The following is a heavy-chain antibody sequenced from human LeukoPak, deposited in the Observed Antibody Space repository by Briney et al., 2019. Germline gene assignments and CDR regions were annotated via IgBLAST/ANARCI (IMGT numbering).Heavy chain of an antibody. CDR3: AREGGYSYALDY. Sequence: GGSLRLSCAASGFTFSSYAMHWVRQAPGKGLEWVAVISYDGSNKYYADSVKGRFTISRDNSKNTLYLQMNSLRAEDTAVYYCAREGGYSYALDYWGQGTLVTVSP. V-gene: IGHV3-30*04. CDR1: GFTFSSYA. D-gene: IGHD5-18*01. J-gene: IGHJ4*02. CDR2: ISYDGSNK.